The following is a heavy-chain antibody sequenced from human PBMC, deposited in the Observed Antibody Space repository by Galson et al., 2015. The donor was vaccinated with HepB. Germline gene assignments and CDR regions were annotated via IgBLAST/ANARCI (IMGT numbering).Heavy chain of an antibody. V-gene: IGHV3-23*01. CDR1: GLTFDYYA. D-gene: IGHD6-13*01. Sequence: SLRLSCAASGLTFDYYAMSWVRQAPGKGLEWVSGISPSGDMSFIADSVRGRLTISRDNSKNSLYLQMNSLRAEDTALYFCAKISAVGSGWSEGFDYWGQGTRVTVSS. J-gene: IGHJ4*02. CDR3: AKISAVGSGWSEGFDY. CDR2: ISPSGDMS.